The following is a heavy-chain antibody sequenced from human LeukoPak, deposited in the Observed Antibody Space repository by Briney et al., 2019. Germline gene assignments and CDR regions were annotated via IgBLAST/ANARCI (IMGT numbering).Heavy chain of an antibody. CDR1: GGSLSSYY. D-gene: IGHD6-19*01. CDR2: IYYSGST. CDR3: ARDRSSGWYGKYYFDY. V-gene: IGHV4-59*01. J-gene: IGHJ4*02. Sequence: KPSGTLSLTCTVPGGSLSSYYWSLIRQPPGKGLEWIGDIYYSGSTNYNPSLKSRVTISVDTSKNQFSLKLSSVTAADTAVYYCARDRSSGWYGKYYFDYWGQGTLVTVSS.